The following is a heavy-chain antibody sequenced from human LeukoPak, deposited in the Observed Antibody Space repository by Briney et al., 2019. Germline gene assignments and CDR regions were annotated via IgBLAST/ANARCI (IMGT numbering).Heavy chain of an antibody. D-gene: IGHD3-3*01. Sequence: ASVKVSCKASGYTFTGYYMRWVRQAPGQGLEWMGWINPNSGGTNYAQKFQGRVTMTRDTSISTAYMELSRLRSDDTAVYYCARVGVLRFLEWSLAFDPWGQGTLVTVSS. CDR3: ARVGVLRFLEWSLAFDP. CDR2: INPNSGGT. CDR1: GYTFTGYY. V-gene: IGHV1-2*02. J-gene: IGHJ5*02.